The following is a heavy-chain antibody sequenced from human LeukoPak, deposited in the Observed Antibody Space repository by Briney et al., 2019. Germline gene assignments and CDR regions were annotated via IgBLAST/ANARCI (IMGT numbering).Heavy chain of an antibody. J-gene: IGHJ1*01. CDR1: GFTFSNFA. Sequence: PGGSLRLSCTASGFTFSNFAMSWVRQDPGRGLQWASSISGSGDSTFYADSVKGRFTISRDNSKNTLYLQMNNLRVDDTATYYCAKDFGIAVADTFQFWGQGTLVTVS. D-gene: IGHD6-19*01. V-gene: IGHV3-23*01. CDR3: AKDFGIAVADTFQF. CDR2: ISGSGDST.